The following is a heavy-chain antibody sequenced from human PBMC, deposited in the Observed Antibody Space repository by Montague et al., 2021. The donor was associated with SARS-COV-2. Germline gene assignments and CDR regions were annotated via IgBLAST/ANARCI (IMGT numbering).Heavy chain of an antibody. Sequence: SETLSLTCTVSGGPISSYYWSWIRQPAGKGLEWIGRIYTSGSTNYNPSLKSRVTMSVDTSKNQFSLKLSSVTAADTAVYYCARVWYSSSWYYFDYWGQGTLVTGSS. J-gene: IGHJ4*02. CDR2: IYTSGST. D-gene: IGHD6-13*01. CDR3: ARVWYSSSWYYFDY. CDR1: GGPISSYY. V-gene: IGHV4-4*07.